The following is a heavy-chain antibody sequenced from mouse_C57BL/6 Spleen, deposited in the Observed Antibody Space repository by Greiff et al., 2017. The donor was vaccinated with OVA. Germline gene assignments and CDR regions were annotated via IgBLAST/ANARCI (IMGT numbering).Heavy chain of an antibody. CDR3: AREGGLYDYDDWFAY. J-gene: IGHJ3*01. Sequence: VQLKESGGGLVKPGGSLKLSCAASGFTFSSYAMSWVRQTPEKRLEWVATISDGGSYTYYPDNVKGRFTISRDNAKNNLYLQMSHLKSEDTAMYYCAREGGLYDYDDWFAYWGQGTLVTVSA. D-gene: IGHD2-4*01. V-gene: IGHV5-4*01. CDR2: ISDGGSYT. CDR1: GFTFSSYA.